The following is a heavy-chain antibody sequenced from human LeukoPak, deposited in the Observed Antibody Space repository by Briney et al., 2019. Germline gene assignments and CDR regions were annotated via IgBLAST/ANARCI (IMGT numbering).Heavy chain of an antibody. CDR1: GFTFGDYA. D-gene: IGHD3-22*01. Sequence: GGSLRLSCTASGFTFGDYAMSWFRQAPGKGLEWVGFIRSKAYGGTTEYAASVKGRFTISRDDSKSIAYLQMNSLKTEDTAVYYCTRAGITIIVVSGYYWGQGTLVTVSS. CDR2: IRSKAYGGTT. J-gene: IGHJ4*02. CDR3: TRAGITIIVVSGYY. V-gene: IGHV3-49*03.